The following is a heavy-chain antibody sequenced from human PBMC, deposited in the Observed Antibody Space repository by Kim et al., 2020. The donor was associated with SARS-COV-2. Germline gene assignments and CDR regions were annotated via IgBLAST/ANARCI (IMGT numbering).Heavy chain of an antibody. J-gene: IGHJ4*02. Sequence: KGRFTISRDNSKNTLYLQMNSLRAEDTAVYYCARDWVIEGFGYGGNMSRDYWGQGTLVTVSS. D-gene: IGHD4-17*01. CDR3: ARDWVIEGFGYGGNMSRDY. V-gene: IGHV3-30*07.